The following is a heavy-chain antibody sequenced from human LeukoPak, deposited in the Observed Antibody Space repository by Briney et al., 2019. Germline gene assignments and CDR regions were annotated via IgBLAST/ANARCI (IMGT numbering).Heavy chain of an antibody. Sequence: ASVKVSCKASGYTFTSYGISWVRQAPGQGLEWMGWISAYNGNTNYAQKLQGRVTMTTDTSTSTAYMELRSLRSDDTAVYYCVREAHITMVRGVTDYWGQGTLVTVSS. V-gene: IGHV1-18*01. D-gene: IGHD3-10*01. CDR1: GYTFTSYG. CDR2: ISAYNGNT. CDR3: VREAHITMVRGVTDY. J-gene: IGHJ4*02.